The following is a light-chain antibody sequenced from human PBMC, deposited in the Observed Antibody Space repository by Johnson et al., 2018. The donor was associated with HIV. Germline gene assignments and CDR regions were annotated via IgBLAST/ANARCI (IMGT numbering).Light chain of an antibody. Sequence: QSVLTQPPSVSAAPGQKVTISCSGSSSNIGNNYVSWYQQLPGTAPKLLIYDTSKRPSGIPDRFSGSKSGTSATLGITGLQTEDEAEYYCGTWDSSLSAYVFGTGTKVTVL. CDR2: DTS. CDR3: GTWDSSLSAYV. J-gene: IGLJ1*01. V-gene: IGLV1-51*01. CDR1: SSNIGNNY.